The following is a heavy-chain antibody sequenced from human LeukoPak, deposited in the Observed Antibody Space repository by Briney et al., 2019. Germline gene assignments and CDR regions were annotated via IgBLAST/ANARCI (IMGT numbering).Heavy chain of an antibody. Sequence: GASVKVSCKASGGTFSSYAISWVRQAPGQGLEWMGGIIPIFGTANYAQKFQGRVTITAGESTSTAYMELSSLRSEDTAVYYCARGGEMTPDYWGQGTLVTVSS. CDR3: ARGGEMTPDY. CDR1: GGTFSSYA. V-gene: IGHV1-69*13. D-gene: IGHD4-17*01. CDR2: IIPIFGTA. J-gene: IGHJ4*02.